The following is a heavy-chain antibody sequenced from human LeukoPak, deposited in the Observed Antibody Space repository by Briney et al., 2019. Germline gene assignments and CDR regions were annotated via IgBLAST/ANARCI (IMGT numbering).Heavy chain of an antibody. D-gene: IGHD6-13*01. Sequence: PSGTLSLTCAVSGGSISSSNWWSWVRQPPGKGLEWIGEIYHSGSANYNPSLKSRVTISVDKSKNQFSLKLSSVTAADTAVYYCASSYSSSWYRYAFDIWGQGTMVTVSS. V-gene: IGHV4-4*02. CDR2: IYHSGSA. CDR3: ASSYSSSWYRYAFDI. CDR1: GGSISSSNW. J-gene: IGHJ3*02.